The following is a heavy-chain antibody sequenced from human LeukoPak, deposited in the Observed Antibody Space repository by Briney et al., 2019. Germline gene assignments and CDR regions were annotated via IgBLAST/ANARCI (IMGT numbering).Heavy chain of an antibody. V-gene: IGHV4-59*07. J-gene: IGHJ4*02. Sequence: SDTHSLTCRVSAGSRSSYYWSWVRRAPGMVLEWIAYHHLSGHNTHHPALASRVHVSRDPSKNPFSLKARSVTAADTAVYYCATRPTNDISGYLHNWGQGILVTVSS. CDR2: HHLSGHN. D-gene: IGHD3-22*01. CDR3: ATRPTNDISGYLHN. CDR1: AGSRSSYY.